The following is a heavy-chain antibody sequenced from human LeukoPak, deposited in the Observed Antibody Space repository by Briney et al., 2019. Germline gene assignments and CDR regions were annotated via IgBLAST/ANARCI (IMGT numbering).Heavy chain of an antibody. CDR3: ARAGEGYCSSTSCYTDYFDY. J-gene: IGHJ4*02. CDR1: GYTFTGYY. Sequence: GASVNVSCKASGYTFTGYYMYWVRQAPGQGLEWMGWINPNSGGTNYAQKFQGRVTMTRDTSISTAYMELSRLRSDDTAVYYCARAGEGYCSSTSCYTDYFDYRGQGTLVTVSS. V-gene: IGHV1-2*02. D-gene: IGHD2-2*02. CDR2: INPNSGGT.